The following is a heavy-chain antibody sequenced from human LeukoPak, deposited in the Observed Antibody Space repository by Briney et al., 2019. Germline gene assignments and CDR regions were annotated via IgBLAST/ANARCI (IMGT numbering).Heavy chain of an antibody. D-gene: IGHD3/OR15-3a*01. Sequence: GGYLRLSCAASGFTVSGNYMSWVRQAPGKGLEWVSVIYSSGNTYYADSVKGRFTISRDNSKNTLYLQMNSLRAEDTAVYYCVSRPGWTTTDNWGQGTLVTVSS. V-gene: IGHV3-53*01. J-gene: IGHJ4*02. CDR1: GFTVSGNY. CDR3: VSRPGWTTTDN. CDR2: IYSSGNT.